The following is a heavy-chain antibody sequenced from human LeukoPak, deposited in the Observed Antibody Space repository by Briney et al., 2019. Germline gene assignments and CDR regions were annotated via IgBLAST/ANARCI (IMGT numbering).Heavy chain of an antibody. Sequence: SETPSLTCTVSGGSISSDNYYWRWVRQPAGKGLEWIGRIYTSGSTKYNPSLKSRVTMSVDTSKNQFSLKLSSVTAADTAVYYCARVQRRYDSSGYYYDHYYYYYMDVWGKGATVTVSS. V-gene: IGHV4-61*02. CDR3: ARVQRRYDSSGYYYDHYYYYYMDV. J-gene: IGHJ6*03. CDR2: IYTSGST. D-gene: IGHD3-22*01. CDR1: GGSISSDNYY.